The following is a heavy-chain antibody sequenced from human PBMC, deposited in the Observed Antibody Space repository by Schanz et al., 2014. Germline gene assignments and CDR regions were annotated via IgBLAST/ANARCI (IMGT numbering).Heavy chain of an antibody. CDR3: AKDPSHGDYDYYFDY. D-gene: IGHD3-22*01. J-gene: IGHJ4*02. Sequence: QLVGSGGGLIQPGGSLRLSCTASGFAFSSYSMNWVRQAPGKGLEWVAVIWSDGSGKYYADSVKGRFTISRDSPKNTLYLQMNSLRAEDTALYYCAKDPSHGDYDYYFDYWGQGTLVTVSS. CDR1: GFAFSSYS. CDR2: IWSDGSGK. V-gene: IGHV3-33*06.